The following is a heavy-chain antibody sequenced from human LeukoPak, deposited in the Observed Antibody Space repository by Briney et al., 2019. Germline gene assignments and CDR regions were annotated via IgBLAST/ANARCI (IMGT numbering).Heavy chain of an antibody. J-gene: IGHJ4*02. CDR1: GGSISSNNYY. CDR3: ARLVYYGSGSYHYYFDY. Sequence: SETLSLTCTVSGGSISSNNYYWGWIRQPPGKGLEWIGTIYYSGSTYYNPSLKSRVTISVDTSKNQFSLKLGSVTAADTAVYYCARLVYYGSGSYHYYFDYWGQGTLVTVSS. V-gene: IGHV4-39*01. CDR2: IYYSGST. D-gene: IGHD3-10*01.